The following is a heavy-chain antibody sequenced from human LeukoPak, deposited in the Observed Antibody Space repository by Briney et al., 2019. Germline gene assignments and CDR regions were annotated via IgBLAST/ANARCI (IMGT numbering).Heavy chain of an antibody. CDR1: GFTFSLYR. CDR2: LNEDGSTA. D-gene: IGHD1-26*01. CDR3: VRERIYYSDLAYKERENFDP. V-gene: IGHV3-74*01. J-gene: IGHJ5*02. Sequence: GGSLRLSCAPSGFTFSLYRMHWVRQGPGKGLMWVSRLNEDGSTADYADSVKGRFTMSRDNAKGKVFLEMRGLTVEDTAIYFCVRERIYYSDLAYKERENFDPWGRGTLVTVSS.